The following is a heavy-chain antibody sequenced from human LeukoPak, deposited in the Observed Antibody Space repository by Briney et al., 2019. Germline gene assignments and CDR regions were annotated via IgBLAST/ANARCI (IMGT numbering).Heavy chain of an antibody. CDR3: ARDGYSGYDDYFDY. CDR2: IKQDGSEK. J-gene: IGHJ4*02. CDR1: GFTFSSYW. D-gene: IGHD5-12*01. Sequence: GGSLRLSCAASGFTFSSYWMSWVRQAPGKGLEWVANIKQDGSEKYYVDSVKGRFTIFRDNAKNSLYLQMKSLRVEDTAVYYCARDGYSGYDDYFDYWGQGTLVTVSS. V-gene: IGHV3-7*01.